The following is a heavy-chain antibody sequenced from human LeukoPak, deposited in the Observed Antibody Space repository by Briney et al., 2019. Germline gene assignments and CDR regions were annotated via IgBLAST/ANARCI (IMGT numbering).Heavy chain of an antibody. V-gene: IGHV3-9*01. J-gene: IGHJ4*02. CDR2: ISWNSGSI. CDR3: XXXXXXXXXXAPEYYFDY. CDR1: GFTFDDYA. Sequence: GGSLRLSCAASGFTFDDYAMHWVRQAPGKGLEWVSGISWNSGSIGYADSVKGRFTISRDNAKNSLYLQMNSLRAEDTALYYCXXXXXXXXXXAPEYYFDYWGQGTLVTVSS.